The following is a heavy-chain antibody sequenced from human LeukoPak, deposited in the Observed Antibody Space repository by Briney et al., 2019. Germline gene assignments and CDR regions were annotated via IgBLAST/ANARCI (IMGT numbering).Heavy chain of an antibody. CDR1: GFMFHDYA. Sequence: GGSLGLSCAAPGFMFHDYAIHWVRQAPGKGLEWVSLISGDGGSTFYADSVKGRFTISRDNSKNSLYLQMNSLRSDDTALYYCARGFWHFDLWGRGTLVTVAS. CDR3: ARGFWHFDL. V-gene: IGHV3-43*02. CDR2: ISGDGGST. J-gene: IGHJ2*01.